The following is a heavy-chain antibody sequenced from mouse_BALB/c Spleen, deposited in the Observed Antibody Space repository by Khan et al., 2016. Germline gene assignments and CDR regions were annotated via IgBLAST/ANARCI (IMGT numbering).Heavy chain of an antibody. Sequence: QVQLKQSGAELVRPGSSVKISCKASGYAFSSYWMNWVKQRPGQGLEWIGQIYPGDGDTNYNGKFKGKATLTADKSSSTAYMQLSSLTSEDSAVYFCALYYRAAMDYWSQGTSVTVSS. CDR3: ALYYRAAMDY. CDR2: IYPGDGDT. CDR1: GYAFSSYW. D-gene: IGHD2-14*01. V-gene: IGHV1-80*01. J-gene: IGHJ4*01.